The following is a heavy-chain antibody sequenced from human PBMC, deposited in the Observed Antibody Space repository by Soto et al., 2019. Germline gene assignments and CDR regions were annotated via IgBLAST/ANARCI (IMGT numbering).Heavy chain of an antibody. CDR1: GFIFSSYS. Sequence: PGGSLRLSCAASGFIFSSYSMNWVRQAPGKGLEWVSYISTNSRTIYYADSVKGRFTISRDNAKNSLYLQMSSLRAEDTAVYYCARDFTYYFDYWGQGTPVTVSS. CDR2: ISTNSRTI. CDR3: ARDFTYYFDY. V-gene: IGHV3-48*01. J-gene: IGHJ4*02.